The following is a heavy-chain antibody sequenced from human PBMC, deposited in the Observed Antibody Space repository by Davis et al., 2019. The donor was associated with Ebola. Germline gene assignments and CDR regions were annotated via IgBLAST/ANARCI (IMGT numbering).Heavy chain of an antibody. Sequence: HTGGSLRLSCVGSGFSFSSYWMHWVRQAPGKGPVWVARINSDGTMTTYVDSVKGRFTISRDNAKNTLYLQMNSLRAEDTAVYYCARNDVVVAAATGYLNYHGMDVWGKGTTVTVSS. CDR3: ARNDVVVAAATGYLNYHGMDV. J-gene: IGHJ6*04. CDR1: GFSFSSYW. CDR2: INSDGTMT. D-gene: IGHD2-2*01. V-gene: IGHV3-74*03.